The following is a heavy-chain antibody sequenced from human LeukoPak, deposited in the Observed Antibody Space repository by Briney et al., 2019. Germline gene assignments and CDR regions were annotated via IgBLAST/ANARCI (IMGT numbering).Heavy chain of an antibody. J-gene: IGHJ4*02. CDR2: INEDGSTI. D-gene: IGHD1-26*01. CDR1: GFTFSNFW. Sequence: GGSLRLSCAASGFTFSNFWMHWFRQAPGKGLVWVSRINEDGSTINYADSVRGRFTISRDIAKNTLYLQMNSLRPEDTAVYYCVKDFVGADEFWGQGTLVTVSS. V-gene: IGHV3-74*01. CDR3: VKDFVGADEF.